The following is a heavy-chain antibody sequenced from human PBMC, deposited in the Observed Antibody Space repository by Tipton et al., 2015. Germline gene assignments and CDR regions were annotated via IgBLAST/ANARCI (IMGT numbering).Heavy chain of an antibody. CDR1: GFTFSSYA. CDR3: ARDDGDYVLGEFDY. CDR2: ISGSGGST. V-gene: IGHV3-23*01. D-gene: IGHD4-17*01. Sequence: SLRLSCAASGFTFSSYAMSWVRQAPGKGLEWVSAISGSGGSTYYADSVKGRFTISRDNSKNALYLQMNSLRDEDTAVYYCARDDGDYVLGEFDYWGQGTLVTVSS. J-gene: IGHJ4*02.